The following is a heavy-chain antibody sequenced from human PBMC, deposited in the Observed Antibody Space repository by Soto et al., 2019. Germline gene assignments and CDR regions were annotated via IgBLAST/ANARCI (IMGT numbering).Heavy chain of an antibody. CDR1: GFTFDDYA. V-gene: IGHV3-9*01. CDR3: AKDGTGYSRVGKVGYLDY. Sequence: EVQLVESGGGLVQPGRSLRLSCAASGFTFDDYAMHWVRQAPGKGLEWVSGISWNSGSIGYADYVKGRFTNSRDNAKNSLSPQMPGTRPEDTALYYCAKDGTGYSRVGKVGYLDYWGQGTLVTVSS. J-gene: IGHJ4*02. D-gene: IGHD6-25*01. CDR2: ISWNSGSI.